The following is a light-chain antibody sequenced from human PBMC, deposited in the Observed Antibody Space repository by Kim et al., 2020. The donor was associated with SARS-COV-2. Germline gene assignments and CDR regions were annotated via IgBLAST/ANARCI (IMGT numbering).Light chain of an antibody. CDR3: QQYGSSPWT. CDR2: GAS. J-gene: IGKJ1*01. V-gene: IGKV3-20*01. CDR1: QSVSSSY. Sequence: EIVLTQSPGTLSLSPGERATLSRRASQSVSSSYLVWYQQKPGQAPRLLIYGASSRATGIPDRFSGSGSGTDFTLTISRLEPEDFAVYYCQQYGSSPWTFGQGTKVDIK.